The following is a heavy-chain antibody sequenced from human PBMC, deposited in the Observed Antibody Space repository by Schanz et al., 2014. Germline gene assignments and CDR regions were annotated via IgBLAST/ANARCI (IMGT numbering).Heavy chain of an antibody. J-gene: IGHJ4*02. CDR2: ISDDGSRR. Sequence: QVELVESGGGVVQPGRSLRLSCAASGFIFSYYTIHWVRQAPGKGLEWVAVISDDGSRRHYADFVTGRFTISRDNSKDTGYLQMNSLRAEDTAVYYCARDLAGGGNDVWGQGTLVTVSS. D-gene: IGHD2-15*01. V-gene: IGHV3-30*04. CDR3: ARDLAGGGNDV. CDR1: GFIFSYYT.